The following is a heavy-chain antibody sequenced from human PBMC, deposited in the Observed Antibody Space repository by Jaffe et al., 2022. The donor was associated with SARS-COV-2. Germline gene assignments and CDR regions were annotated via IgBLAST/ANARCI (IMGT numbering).Heavy chain of an antibody. CDR1: GGTFSNHV. CDR3: ARERRDLNWFDP. V-gene: IGHV1-69*18. J-gene: IGHJ5*02. D-gene: IGHD3-10*01. Sequence: QVQLVQSGAAVRKPGSSVKVSCRASGGTFSNHVINWVRQAPGQGLEWMGNIIPISGAANYAQKFQGRVTITADESTSTAYIELSGLRSEDTAVYYCARERRDLNWFDPWGQGTLVTVSS. CDR2: IIPISGAA.